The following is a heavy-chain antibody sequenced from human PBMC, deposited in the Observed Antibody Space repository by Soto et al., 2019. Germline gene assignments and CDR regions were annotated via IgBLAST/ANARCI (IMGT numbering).Heavy chain of an antibody. D-gene: IGHD3-3*01. CDR2: INHSGST. CDR1: GESFSGYD. J-gene: IGHJ4*02. Sequence: PSETLAITCAVYGESFSGYDWSWIRKPPGKGLEWIGEINHSGSTNYNPSLKSRVTISVDTSKNQFSLKLSSVTAADTAVYYCARGNYYDFWSGYGPSDYWGQGTLVTVSS. CDR3: ARGNYYDFWSGYGPSDY. V-gene: IGHV4-34*01.